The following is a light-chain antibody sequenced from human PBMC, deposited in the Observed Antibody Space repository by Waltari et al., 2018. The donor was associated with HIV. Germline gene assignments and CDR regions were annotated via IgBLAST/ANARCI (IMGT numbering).Light chain of an antibody. J-gene: IGLJ3*02. CDR1: SSDIGSYNR. CDR3: SSYTTSSTWV. Sequence: QSTLTQPPSVSGSLGQSVTIACSGISSDIGSYNRVSWYQQPPGTAPKLIIYEVTNRPSGVAVRFSGSKSGNTASLTISGLQAEDEADYYCSSYTTSSTWVFGGGTQLTVL. CDR2: EVT. V-gene: IGLV2-18*02.